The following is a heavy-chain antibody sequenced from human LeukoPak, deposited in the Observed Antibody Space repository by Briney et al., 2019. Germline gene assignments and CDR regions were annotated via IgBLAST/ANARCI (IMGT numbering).Heavy chain of an antibody. CDR2: INPNNGGR. V-gene: IGHV1-2*02. CDR1: GYTFTAYY. J-gene: IGHJ4*02. Sequence: GASVKVSCKTSGYTFTAYYMHWVRQAPGQGLEYMGWINPNNGGRQFAQKFQGRVTMTRDTSISTAHLDLTSLTSDDTAVYYCARAPVQLWLPGVKEYYFDYWGQGTLVTVSS. D-gene: IGHD5-18*01. CDR3: ARAPVQLWLPGVKEYYFDY.